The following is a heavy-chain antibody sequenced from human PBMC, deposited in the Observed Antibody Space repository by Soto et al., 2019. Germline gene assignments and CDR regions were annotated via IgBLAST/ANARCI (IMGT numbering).Heavy chain of an antibody. CDR1: GYTFTGYY. D-gene: IGHD6-19*01. V-gene: IGHV1-2*04. Sequence: GASVKVSCKASGYTFTGYYMHWVRQAPGQGLEWMGWINPNSGGTNYAQKFQGWVTMTRDTSISTAYMELNSLKSEDTAVYYCARGVEAGVDYWGQGTRVTVS. CDR3: ARGVEAGVDY. CDR2: INPNSGGT. J-gene: IGHJ4*02.